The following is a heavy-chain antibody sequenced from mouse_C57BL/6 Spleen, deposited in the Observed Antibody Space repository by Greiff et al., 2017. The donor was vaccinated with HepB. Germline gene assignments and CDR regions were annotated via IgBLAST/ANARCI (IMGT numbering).Heavy chain of an antibody. CDR1: GFNIKNTY. CDR2: IDPANGNT. J-gene: IGHJ3*01. Sequence: VQLKESVAELVRPGASVKLSCTASGFNIKNTYMHWVKQRPEQGLEWIGRIDPANGNTKYAPKFQGKATITADTSSNTAYLQLSSLTSEDTAIYCGARGPAPRSYGSQLAYWGQGTLVTVSA. V-gene: IGHV14-3*01. CDR3: ARGPAPRSYGSQLAY. D-gene: IGHD1-1*01.